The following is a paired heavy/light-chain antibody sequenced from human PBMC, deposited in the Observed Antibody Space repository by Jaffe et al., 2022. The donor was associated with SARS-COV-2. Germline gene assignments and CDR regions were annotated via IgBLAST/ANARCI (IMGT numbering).Heavy chain of an antibody. CDR2: INTNTGNP. CDR1: GYTFTSYA. J-gene: IGHJ6*02. D-gene: IGHD6-6*01. V-gene: IGHV7-4-1*02. Sequence: QVQLVQSGSELKKPGASVKVSCKASGYTFTSYAMNWVRQAPGQGLEWMGWINTNTGNPTYAQGFTGRFVFSLDTSVSTAYLQISSLKAEDTAVYYCARDREQLVIGEGRHRWPPKQQYYYYGMDVWGQGTTVTVSS. CDR3: ARDREQLVIGEGRHRWPPKQQYYYYGMDV.
Light chain of an antibody. Sequence: QSALTQPASVSGSPGQSITISCTGTSSDVGGYNYVSWYQQHPGKAPKLMIYEVSNRPSGVSNRFSGSKSGNTASLTISGLQAEDEADYYCSSYTSSSTHVVFGGGTKLTVL. V-gene: IGLV2-14*01. CDR2: EVS. J-gene: IGLJ2*01. CDR3: SSYTSSSTHVV. CDR1: SSDVGGYNY.